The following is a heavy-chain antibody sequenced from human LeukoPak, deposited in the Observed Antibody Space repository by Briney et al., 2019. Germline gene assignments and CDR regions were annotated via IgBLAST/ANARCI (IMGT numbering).Heavy chain of an antibody. CDR3: AKDHYDILTGYLLFDC. Sequence: GGSLRLSCAASGFTFSSYAMSWVRQAPGKGLEWVSVISGSDGGTYYADSVKGRFTISRDNSKKTLFLQMNSLRAEDTAIYYCAKDHYDILTGYLLFDCWGQGTLVTVSS. J-gene: IGHJ4*02. CDR2: ISGSDGGT. D-gene: IGHD3-9*01. V-gene: IGHV3-23*01. CDR1: GFTFSSYA.